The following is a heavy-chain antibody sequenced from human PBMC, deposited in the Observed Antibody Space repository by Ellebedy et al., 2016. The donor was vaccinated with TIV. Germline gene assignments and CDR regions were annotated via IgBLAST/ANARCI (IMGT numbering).Heavy chain of an antibody. CDR2: ISRNGGGT. Sequence: GESLKISCAASGFTFSINAMGWVRQAPGKGLGWVPTISRNGGGTYYAGSVEGRFTISRDNSNNTLWLQMSGLRAEDTARYFCAKDLGIERPWCFDYWGQGTLVTVSS. J-gene: IGHJ4*02. D-gene: IGHD4/OR15-4a*01. CDR3: AKDLGIERPWCFDY. V-gene: IGHV3-23*01. CDR1: GFTFSINA.